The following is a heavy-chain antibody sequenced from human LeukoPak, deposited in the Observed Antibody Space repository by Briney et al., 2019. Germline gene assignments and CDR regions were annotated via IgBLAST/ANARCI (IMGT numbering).Heavy chain of an antibody. CDR2: IDSTPDGGAT. V-gene: IGHV3-15*04. CDR3: NAGDVFDYGTGSPLDA. Sequence: GGSLRLSCAASGFTFNNAWMNWVRQAPGKGLEWVGRIDSTPDGGATEYAAPVKGRFTILRDDSKDTVYLQMNSLKADDTAVYYCNAGDVFDYGTGSPLDAWGQGTLVTVSS. D-gene: IGHD4-17*01. J-gene: IGHJ5*02. CDR1: GFTFNNAW.